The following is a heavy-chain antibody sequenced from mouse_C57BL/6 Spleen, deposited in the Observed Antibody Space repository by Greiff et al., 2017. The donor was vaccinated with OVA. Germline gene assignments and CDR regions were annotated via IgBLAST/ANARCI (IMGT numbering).Heavy chain of an antibody. J-gene: IGHJ2*01. V-gene: IGHV3-6*01. CDR2: ISYDGSN. Sequence: VQLQQSGPGLVKPSQSLSLTCSVTGYSITSGYYWNWIRQFPGNKLEWMGYISYDGSNNYNPSLKNRISITRDTSKNQFFLKLNSVTTEDTATYYCARKRDHFDYWGQGTTLTVSS. CDR3: ARKRDHFDY. CDR1: GYSITSGYY.